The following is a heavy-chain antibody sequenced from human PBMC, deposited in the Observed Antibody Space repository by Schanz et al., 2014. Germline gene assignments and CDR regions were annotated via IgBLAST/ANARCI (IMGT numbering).Heavy chain of an antibody. CDR2: MYINSGST. J-gene: IGHJ6*02. Sequence: EVQLVESGGGLIQPGGSLRLSCAVSGFTVNTNYMSWVRQAPGKGLEWISSMYINSGSTQYADSVKGRFIISRDSSKNTLFLHMNSLRDEDTAVYYCARVRAYDYGAEAHGMDVWGHGTTVTVSS. CDR3: ARVRAYDYGAEAHGMDV. D-gene: IGHD4-17*01. V-gene: IGHV3-53*01. CDR1: GFTVNTNY.